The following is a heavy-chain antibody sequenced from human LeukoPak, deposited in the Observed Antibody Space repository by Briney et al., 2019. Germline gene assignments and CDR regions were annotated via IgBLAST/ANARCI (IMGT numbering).Heavy chain of an antibody. Sequence: ASVKVSCKASGYTFTTYAMHWVRQAPGQRLEWMGWINAGNGNTKYSQKFQGRVTMTTDTSTSTAYMELRSLRSDDTAVYYCARAGSSSPQVFDYWGQGTLVTVSS. CDR1: GYTFTTYA. CDR2: INAGNGNT. J-gene: IGHJ4*02. CDR3: ARAGSSSPQVFDY. D-gene: IGHD6-6*01. V-gene: IGHV1-3*01.